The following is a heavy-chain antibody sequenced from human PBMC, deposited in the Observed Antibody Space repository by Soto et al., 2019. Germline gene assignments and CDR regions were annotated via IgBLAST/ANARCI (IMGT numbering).Heavy chain of an antibody. CDR3: ARDYGDYVFDY. D-gene: IGHD4-17*01. J-gene: IGHJ4*02. CDR2: INPSGGST. Sequence: AASVKVSCKASGYSFASYYMHWVRQAPGQGLEWMGIINPSGGSTSYAQKFQGRVTMTRDTSTSTVYMELSSLRSEDTAVYYCARDYGDYVFDYWGQGTLVTVSS. V-gene: IGHV1-46*03. CDR1: GYSFASYY.